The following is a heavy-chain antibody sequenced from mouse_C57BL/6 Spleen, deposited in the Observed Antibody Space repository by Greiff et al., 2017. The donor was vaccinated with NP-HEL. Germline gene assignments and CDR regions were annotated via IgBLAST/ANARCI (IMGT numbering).Heavy chain of an antibody. Sequence: VKLQESGPELVKPGASVKISCKASGYAFSSSWMNWVKQRPGKGLEWIGRIYPGDGDTNYNGKFKGKATLTADKSSSTAYMQLSSLTSEDSAVYFCARETAQATGFAYWGQGTLVTVSA. CDR2: IYPGDGDT. D-gene: IGHD3-2*02. CDR3: ARETAQATGFAY. J-gene: IGHJ3*01. CDR1: GYAFSSSW. V-gene: IGHV1-82*01.